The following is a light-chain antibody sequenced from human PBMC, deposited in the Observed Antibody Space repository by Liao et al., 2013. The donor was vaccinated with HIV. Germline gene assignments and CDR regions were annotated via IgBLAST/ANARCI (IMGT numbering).Light chain of an antibody. CDR2: QDS. CDR3: QAWDSSTAYYV. V-gene: IGLV3-21*01. CDR1: NIGSKS. J-gene: IGLJ1*01. Sequence: SYELTQPPSVSVAPGKTARITCGGNNIGSKSVHWYQQKPGQSPVLVIYQDSKRPSGIPERFSGSNSGNTATLTISGTQAMDEADYYCQAWDSSTAYYVFGTGTKVTVL.